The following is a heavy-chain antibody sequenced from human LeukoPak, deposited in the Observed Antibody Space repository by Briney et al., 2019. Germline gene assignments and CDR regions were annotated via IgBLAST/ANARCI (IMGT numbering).Heavy chain of an antibody. Sequence: GGSLRLSCAASGFTFSSYGMHRVRQAPGKGLEWVAFIQSDVSSEYYAESVKGRFTVSRDNSKDMVYLQMNSLRVEDTAVYYCAREYSGRCIHAFHSWGQGTTVTVSS. CDR3: AREYSGRCIHAFHS. D-gene: IGHD6-13*01. CDR2: IQSDVSSE. V-gene: IGHV3-30*02. CDR1: GFTFSSYG. J-gene: IGHJ3*02.